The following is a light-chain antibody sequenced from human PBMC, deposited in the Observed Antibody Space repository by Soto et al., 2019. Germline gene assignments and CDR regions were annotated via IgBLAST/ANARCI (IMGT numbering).Light chain of an antibody. CDR3: QQDNSYSAA. J-gene: IGKJ4*02. V-gene: IGKV1-5*03. CDR1: QTISSW. CDR2: KAS. Sequence: DIQVTQSPFTLSPYLSETLTITFRASQTISSWLAWYQQKPGKAPKLLIYKASTLKSGVPSRFSGSGSGTEFTLTISSLQPDDFATYYCQQDNSYSAAFGEGTKVEI.